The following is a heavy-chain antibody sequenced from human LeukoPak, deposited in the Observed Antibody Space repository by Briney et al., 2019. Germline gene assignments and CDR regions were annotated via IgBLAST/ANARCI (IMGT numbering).Heavy chain of an antibody. CDR3: ARQDVVATIVDY. J-gene: IGHJ4*02. CDR2: IYHSGST. V-gene: IGHV4-30-2*01. D-gene: IGHD5-12*01. CDR1: GGSISSGGYY. Sequence: SETLSLTCTVSGGSISSGGYYWSWIRQPPGKGLEWIGYIYHSGSTYYNPSLKSRVTISVDTSKNQFSLKLSSVTAADTAVYYCARQDVVATIVDYWGQGTLVTVSS.